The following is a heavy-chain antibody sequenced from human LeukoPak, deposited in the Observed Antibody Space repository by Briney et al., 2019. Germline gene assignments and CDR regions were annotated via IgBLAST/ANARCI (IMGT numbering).Heavy chain of an antibody. CDR3: AKGLSSSWSFDY. D-gene: IGHD6-13*01. CDR1: GFTFSSYA. V-gene: IGHV3-23*01. CDR2: ISGSGGST. J-gene: IGHJ4*02. Sequence: PGGSLRLSCAASGFTFSSYAMSWVRQAPGRGLEWVSAISGSGGSTYYADSVKGRFTISRDNSKNTLYLQMNSLRAEDTAVYYCAKGLSSSWSFDYWGQGTLDTVSS.